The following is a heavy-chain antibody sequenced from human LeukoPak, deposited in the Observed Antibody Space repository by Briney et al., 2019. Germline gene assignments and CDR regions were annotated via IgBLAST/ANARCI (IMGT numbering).Heavy chain of an antibody. CDR2: IYYSGST. CDR3: ARHGLSRYCSGGSCRVYYYYAMDV. D-gene: IGHD2-15*01. CDR1: GASISSYH. J-gene: IGHJ6*02. V-gene: IGHV4-59*08. Sequence: SETLSLTCTVSGASISSYHWSWIRQPPGKGLEWSGDIYYSGSTHNHPSLKSRVTISMDTSKNQFSLRLSSVTAADTAVYYCARHGLSRYCSGGSCRVYYYYAMDVWGQGTTVTVSS.